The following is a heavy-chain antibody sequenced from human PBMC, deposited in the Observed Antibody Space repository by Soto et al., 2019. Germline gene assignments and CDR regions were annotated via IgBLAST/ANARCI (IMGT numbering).Heavy chain of an antibody. J-gene: IGHJ6*02. CDR2: ISGSGGST. CDR1: GFTFSSYA. Sequence: GGSLRLSCAASGFTFSSYAMSWVRQAPGKGLEWVSAISGSGGSTYYADSVKGRFTMSRDNSKNTLYLQMNSLRAEDTAVYYCAKPEYSSSSSEFSVDVWGQGTTVTVSS. CDR3: AKPEYSSSSSEFSVDV. D-gene: IGHD6-6*01. V-gene: IGHV3-23*01.